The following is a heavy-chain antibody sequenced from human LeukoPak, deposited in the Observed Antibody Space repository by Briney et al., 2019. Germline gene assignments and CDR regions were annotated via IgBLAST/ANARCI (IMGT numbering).Heavy chain of an antibody. CDR3: ARDTYYYDSSGYKTYANWFDP. J-gene: IGHJ5*02. D-gene: IGHD3-22*01. CDR1: GYSISSGYY. V-gene: IGHV4-38-2*02. Sequence: SETLSLTCTVSGYSISSGYYWGWIRQPPGEGLEWIGSIYHSGSTYYNPSLKSRVTISVDTSKNQFSLKLSSVTAADTAVYYCARDTYYYDSSGYKTYANWFDPWGQGTLVTVSS. CDR2: IYHSGST.